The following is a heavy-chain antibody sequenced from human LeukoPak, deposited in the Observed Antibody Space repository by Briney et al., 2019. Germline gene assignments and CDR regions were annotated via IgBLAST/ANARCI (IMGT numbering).Heavy chain of an antibody. J-gene: IGHJ4*02. D-gene: IGHD6-19*01. V-gene: IGHV3-23*01. CDR2: ISTSGGT. Sequence: GGSLRLSCAASGFTFYSYAMSWVRQAPGKGLEWVSSISTSGGTYYADSVKGRFTISRDNSKSTLYLQMNSLRAEDTALYYCVKGGYNSGWSYWGQGTLVTVSS. CDR1: GFTFYSYA. CDR3: VKGGYNSGWSY.